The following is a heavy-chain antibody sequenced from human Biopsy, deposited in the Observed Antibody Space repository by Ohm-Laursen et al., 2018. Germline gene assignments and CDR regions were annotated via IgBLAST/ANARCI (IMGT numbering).Heavy chain of an antibody. Sequence: SDTLSLTCTVSGGSISRSSYYWDWIRQPPGKGLEWIGSIYYSGSTYYNPSLKSRVTISVDTSKNQFSLRLNSVTAADTAVYYSARATNSTGWPYYYFYGMDVWGQGTTVIVSS. CDR1: GGSISRSSYY. CDR3: ARATNSTGWPYYYFYGMDV. CDR2: IYYSGST. D-gene: IGHD2/OR15-2a*01. J-gene: IGHJ6*02. V-gene: IGHV4-39*07.